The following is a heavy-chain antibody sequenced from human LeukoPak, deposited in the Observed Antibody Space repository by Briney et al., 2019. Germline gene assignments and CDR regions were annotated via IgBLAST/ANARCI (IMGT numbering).Heavy chain of an antibody. J-gene: IGHJ5*02. Sequence: SETLSLTCAVYGGSFSGYYWSWIRQPPGKGLEWIGQINHSGGTNYNPSLKSRVTISVDMSKNQFSLKLSSVTAADTAVYYCARGRYRFDPWGQGTLVTVSS. V-gene: IGHV4-34*01. CDR2: INHSGGT. CDR3: ARGRYRFDP. CDR1: GGSFSGYY. D-gene: IGHD5-18*01.